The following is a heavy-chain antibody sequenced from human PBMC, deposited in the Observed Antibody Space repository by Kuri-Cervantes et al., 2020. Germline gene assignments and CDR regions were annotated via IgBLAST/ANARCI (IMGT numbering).Heavy chain of an antibody. D-gene: IGHD3-10*01. Sequence: LSLTCAASGFTFSSYGMHWVRQAPGKGLEWVAVIWYDGSNKYYADSVKGRFTISRDNSKNTLYLQMNSLRAEDTAVYYCARAALLLWFGELSTWGQGTLVTVSS. V-gene: IGHV3-33*01. CDR3: ARAALLLWFGELST. CDR1: GFTFSSYG. J-gene: IGHJ5*02. CDR2: IWYDGSNK.